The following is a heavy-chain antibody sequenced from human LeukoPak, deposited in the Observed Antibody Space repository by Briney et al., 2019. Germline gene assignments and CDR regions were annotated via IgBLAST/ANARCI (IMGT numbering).Heavy chain of an antibody. Sequence: AASGFTFSSYGMHWVRQAPGKGLEWVAVISYDGSNKYYADSVKGRFTISRDNSKNTLYLQMNSLRAEDTAVYYCAKGKTTVTTLDYWGQGTLVTVSS. J-gene: IGHJ4*02. CDR3: AKGKTTVTTLDY. D-gene: IGHD4-17*01. CDR1: GFTFSSYG. V-gene: IGHV3-30*18. CDR2: ISYDGSNK.